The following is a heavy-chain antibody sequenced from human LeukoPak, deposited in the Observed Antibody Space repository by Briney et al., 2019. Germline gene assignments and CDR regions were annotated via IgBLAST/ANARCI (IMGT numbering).Heavy chain of an antibody. D-gene: IGHD3-22*01. J-gene: IGHJ1*01. V-gene: IGHV3-74*01. Sequence: GGSLRLSCAASGFTFSRYRMHWVRQAPGKGLVWVSRINGDGSTTSYADSVKGGFTISRDNAKNTLYLQMNSLRAEDTAVYYCATGNYYDSRGYYTFGHWGQGTLVTVSS. CDR3: ATGNYYDSRGYYTFGH. CDR2: INGDGSTT. CDR1: GFTFSRYR.